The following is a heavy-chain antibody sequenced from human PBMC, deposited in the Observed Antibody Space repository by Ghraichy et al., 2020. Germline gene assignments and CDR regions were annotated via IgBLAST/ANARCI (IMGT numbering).Heavy chain of an antibody. CDR3: ARTTPYSGSYRGAFDI. Sequence: GGSLRLSCAASGFTFSSYAMHWVRQAPGKGLEWVAVISYDGSNKYYADSVKGRFTISRDNSKNTLYLQMNSLRAEDTAVYYCARTTPYSGSYRGAFDIWGQGTMVTVSS. J-gene: IGHJ3*02. CDR1: GFTFSSYA. D-gene: IGHD1-26*01. CDR2: ISYDGSNK. V-gene: IGHV3-30-3*01.